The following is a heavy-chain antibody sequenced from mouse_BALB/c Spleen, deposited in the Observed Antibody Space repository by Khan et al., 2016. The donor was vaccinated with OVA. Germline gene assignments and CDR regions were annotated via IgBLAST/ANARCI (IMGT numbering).Heavy chain of an antibody. CDR2: IDPENGDT. CDR3: ARDGYSPWFAY. D-gene: IGHD2-3*01. Sequence: EVQLQQSGAELVRPGALVKLSCKASGFNIKDYYMHWVKQRPEQGLVWIGRIDPENGDTIYDPTFQGKASIKSDTSSKKAYLQLSSLTSEDTGVYYCARDGYSPWFAYWGQGTLVTVSA. CDR1: GFNIKDYY. V-gene: IGHV14-1*02. J-gene: IGHJ3*01.